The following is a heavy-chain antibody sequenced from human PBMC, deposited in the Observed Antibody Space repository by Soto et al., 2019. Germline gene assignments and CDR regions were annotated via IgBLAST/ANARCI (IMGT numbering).Heavy chain of an antibody. CDR3: GGGTYYFDY. D-gene: IGHD1-26*01. CDR2: ITDDGSNQ. J-gene: IGHJ4*02. CDR1: GFTFSNYW. V-gene: IGHV3-33*08. Sequence: RGSLRLSCAASGFTFSNYWLNWVRQAPGKGLEWVPTITDDGSNQGYADYVRGRFTNSRDNSKNTLYLQMNSLRAEDTAMYYCGGGTYYFDYWGQGTQVTVSS.